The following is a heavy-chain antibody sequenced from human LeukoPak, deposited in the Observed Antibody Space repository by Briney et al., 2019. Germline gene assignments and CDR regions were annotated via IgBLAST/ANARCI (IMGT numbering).Heavy chain of an antibody. D-gene: IGHD3-10*01. CDR3: AKGRITMVRGANDY. J-gene: IGHJ4*02. V-gene: IGHV3-23*01. CDR2: ISGSGGST. Sequence: GGSLRLSCAASGFTFSSYAMSWVRQAPGKGLEWVSAISGSGGSTYYADSVKGRSTISRDNSKNTLYLQMNSLRAEDTAVYYCAKGRITMVRGANDYWGQGTLVTVSS. CDR1: GFTFSSYA.